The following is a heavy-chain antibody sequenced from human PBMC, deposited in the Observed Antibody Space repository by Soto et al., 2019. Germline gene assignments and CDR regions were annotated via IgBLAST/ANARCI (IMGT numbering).Heavy chain of an antibody. D-gene: IGHD6-13*01. J-gene: IGHJ6*02. Sequence: GASVKVSCKASGGTFSSYAISWVRQAPGQGLEWKGGIIPIFGTANYAQKFQGRVTITADESTSTACMELSSLRSEDTAVYYCARDLRRFTTPGIAAAGTKEVYYYYGMDVWGQGTTVTVSS. V-gene: IGHV1-69*13. CDR2: IIPIFGTA. CDR3: ARDLRRFTTPGIAAAGTKEVYYYYGMDV. CDR1: GGTFSSYA.